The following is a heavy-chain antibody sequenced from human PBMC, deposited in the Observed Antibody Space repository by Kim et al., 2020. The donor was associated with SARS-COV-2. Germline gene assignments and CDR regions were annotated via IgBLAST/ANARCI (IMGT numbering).Heavy chain of an antibody. CDR2: ISGSGGST. CDR1: GFTFSSYA. Sequence: GGSLRLSCAASGFTFSSYAMSWVRQAPGKGLEWVSAISGSGGSTYYADSVKGRFTISRDNSKNTLYLQMNSLRAEDTAVYYCAKPAPVGSWLRFPSYGDYRYAFDIWGQGTMVTVSS. D-gene: IGHD4-17*01. CDR3: AKPAPVGSWLRFPSYGDYRYAFDI. V-gene: IGHV3-23*01. J-gene: IGHJ3*02.